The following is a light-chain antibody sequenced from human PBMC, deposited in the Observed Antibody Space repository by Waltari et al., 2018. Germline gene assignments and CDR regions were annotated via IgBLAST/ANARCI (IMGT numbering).Light chain of an antibody. V-gene: IGKV3-20*01. Sequence: EIVLTQSPGTLSLSLGERATLSCRASQSVSSSDLAWYQQKPGQAPRRLIYGASSSATGIPDRVSGCGSGTDFTLTISRLEPEDFAVYYCQQYGASLPWAFGQGTKVEIK. CDR3: QQYGASLPWA. CDR1: QSVSSSD. J-gene: IGKJ1*01. CDR2: GAS.